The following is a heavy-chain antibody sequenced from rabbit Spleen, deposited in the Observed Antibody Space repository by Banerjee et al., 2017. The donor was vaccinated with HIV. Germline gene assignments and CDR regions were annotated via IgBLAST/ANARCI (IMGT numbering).Heavy chain of an antibody. Sequence: QSLEESGGDLVKPEGSLTLTCTASGFSFSFSSYMCWVRQAPGKGLEWIACIDAGSSAFTYFATWAKGRFTISKTSSTTVTLQVTRLTAADTATYFCARDTSSSFSSYGMDLWGQGTLVTVS. CDR1: GFSFSFSSY. CDR2: IDAGSSAFT. V-gene: IGHV1S40*01. J-gene: IGHJ6*01. D-gene: IGHD1-1*01. CDR3: ARDTSSSFSSYGMDL.